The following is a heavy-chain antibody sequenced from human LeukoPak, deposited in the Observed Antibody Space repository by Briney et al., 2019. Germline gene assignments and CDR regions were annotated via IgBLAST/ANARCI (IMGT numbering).Heavy chain of an antibody. CDR2: IYSSGNS. V-gene: IGHV4-61*02. D-gene: IGHD6-19*01. J-gene: IGHJ3*02. CDR3: ARDMTGSGWNDAFDI. Sequence: SETLSLTCTVSGGSISSESYYWSWIRQPAGKGLEWIGRIYSSGNSKYNPSLKSRVTISVDTSRNQFSLNLSSVTAADTAVYYCARDMTGSGWNDAFDIWGQGTMVTVSS. CDR1: GGSISSESYY.